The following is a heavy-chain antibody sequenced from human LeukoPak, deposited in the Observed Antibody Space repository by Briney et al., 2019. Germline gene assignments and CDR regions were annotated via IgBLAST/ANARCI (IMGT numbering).Heavy chain of an antibody. CDR2: ISDSDGNT. D-gene: IGHD1-26*01. J-gene: IGHJ4*02. CDR1: GFTFSSYA. V-gene: IGHV3-23*01. Sequence: GGSLRLSCAASGFTFSSYAMSWVRQAPGKGLEWVSAISDSDGNTYYADSVKGRLTISRDNSKNTLYLQMNSLRAEDTAVYYCASALRIYYYFDYWGQGTLVTVSS. CDR3: ASALRIYYYFDY.